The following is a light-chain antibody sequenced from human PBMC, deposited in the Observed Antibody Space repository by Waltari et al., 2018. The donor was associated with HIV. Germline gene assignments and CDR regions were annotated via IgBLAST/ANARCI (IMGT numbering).Light chain of an antibody. CDR3: SSYTSSSTPF. CDR1: SRDVGGYNY. Sequence: QSALTPPASVSGSPGQSITISCTGTSRDVGGYNYVYWYQQHPGKAPKLMIYEVSNRPSGVSNRFSGSKSGNTASLTISGLQAEDEADYYCSSYTSSSTPFFGGGTKLTVL. V-gene: IGLV2-14*01. J-gene: IGLJ2*01. CDR2: EVS.